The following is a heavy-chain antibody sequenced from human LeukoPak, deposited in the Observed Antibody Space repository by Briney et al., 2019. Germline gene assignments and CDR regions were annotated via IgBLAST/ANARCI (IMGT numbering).Heavy chain of an antibody. CDR1: GFTFSSYG. V-gene: IGHV3-30*03. CDR3: ARDWDV. J-gene: IGHJ6*04. Sequence: PGGSLRLSCAASGFTFSSYGMHWVRQAPGKGLEWVAVISYDGSNKYYADSVKGRFTISRDNSKNSLYLQMNSLRAEDTAVYYCARDWDVWGKGTTVTVSS. CDR2: ISYDGSNK.